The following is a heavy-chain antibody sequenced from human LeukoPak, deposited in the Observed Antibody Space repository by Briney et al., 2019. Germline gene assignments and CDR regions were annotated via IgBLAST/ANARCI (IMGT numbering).Heavy chain of an antibody. CDR2: IKQDGSEK. Sequence: PGGSLRLSCAASGFTFSSYWMSWVRQAPGKGLEWVANIKQDGSEKYYVDSVKGRFTISRDNAKNSLYLQMNSLRAEDTAVYYCARGGSGWYPRDLGGKRLDYWGQGTLVTVSS. V-gene: IGHV3-7*01. CDR3: ARGGSGWYPRDLGGKRLDY. D-gene: IGHD6-19*01. J-gene: IGHJ4*02. CDR1: GFTFSSYW.